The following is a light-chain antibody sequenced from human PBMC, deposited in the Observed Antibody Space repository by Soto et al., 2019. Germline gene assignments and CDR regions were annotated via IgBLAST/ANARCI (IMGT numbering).Light chain of an antibody. J-gene: IGKJ1*01. CDR1: QSISSY. CDR2: AAS. CDR3: HHSYSTPRT. Sequence: DIQMTQSPSSLSASVGDRVTITCRASQSISSYLHWYQQKPGKAPKLLIYAASSLHSGVPSRFSGSGSGTDFTLTISSLQPEDFATYYCHHSYSTPRTFGQGTKVEIK. V-gene: IGKV1-39*01.